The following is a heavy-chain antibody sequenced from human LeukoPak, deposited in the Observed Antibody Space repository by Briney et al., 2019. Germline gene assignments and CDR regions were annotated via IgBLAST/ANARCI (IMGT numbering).Heavy chain of an antibody. CDR2: IKQDGSEE. CDR3: ARDPYSSTWSYGMDV. Sequence: GGSLRLSCAASGFTFSSYWMSWVRQAPGKGLEWVANIKQDGSEEVYVDSVKGRFTISRDNAKNSLFLQMNTLRAEDTAVYYCARDPYSSTWSYGMDVWGQGTTVNVSS. D-gene: IGHD6-6*01. CDR1: GFTFSSYW. V-gene: IGHV3-7*05. J-gene: IGHJ6*02.